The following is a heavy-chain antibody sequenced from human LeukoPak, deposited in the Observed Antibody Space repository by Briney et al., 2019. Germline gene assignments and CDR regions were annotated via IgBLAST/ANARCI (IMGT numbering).Heavy chain of an antibody. CDR2: INARGDT. CDR1: GWSFNDYY. V-gene: IGHV4-34*01. Sequence: PSETLSLTCAVYGWSFNDYYWNWIRQPPGKGLEWIGEINARGDTNYNPSLKSRVTISVDTSKKQFSLRLTSMIAADTALYYCARCQVPAARGYNWFDSWGQGTLVTVSS. D-gene: IGHD2-2*01. J-gene: IGHJ5*01. CDR3: ARCQVPAARGYNWFDS.